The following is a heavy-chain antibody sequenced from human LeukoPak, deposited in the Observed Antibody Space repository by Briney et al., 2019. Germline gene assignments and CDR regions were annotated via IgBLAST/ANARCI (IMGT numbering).Heavy chain of an antibody. V-gene: IGHV3-7*01. CDR3: ARPLGNGWFDL. Sequence: GGSLRLSCAASGFTLSSSWMMSWVRQAPGKGLEWVANIKQDGSEKFYVGSVKGRFTISRDDAKNSLHLQMNSLRDEDTAIYYCARPLGNGWFDLWGQGTLITVSS. D-gene: IGHD1-1*01. J-gene: IGHJ5*02. CDR2: IKQDGSEK. CDR1: GFTLSSSW.